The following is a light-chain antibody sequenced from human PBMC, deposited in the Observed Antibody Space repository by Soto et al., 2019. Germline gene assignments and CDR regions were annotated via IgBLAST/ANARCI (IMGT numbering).Light chain of an antibody. Sequence: EILLTQSPATLSVSPGERATLSCRASQSVSSNLAWYQQKPGQAPRLLIYGASTRATGIPARFSGSGAGTEFTLTISSLQSEDFAVYYCQQYKKWPTWTFGQGTKVDIK. CDR2: GAS. CDR1: QSVSSN. V-gene: IGKV3-15*01. J-gene: IGKJ1*01. CDR3: QQYKKWPTWT.